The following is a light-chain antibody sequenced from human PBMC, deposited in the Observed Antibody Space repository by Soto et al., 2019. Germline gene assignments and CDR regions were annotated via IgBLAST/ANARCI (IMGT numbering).Light chain of an antibody. CDR3: QQYGSSPT. V-gene: IGKV3D-20*01. Sequence: EIVLTQSPATLSLSPGERATLSCGASQSINSNYLAWYQQKPGLAPRLVIYDTSRRATGIPDRLTGSGSGKYFILTISRLAPEYSAIYCWQQYGSSPTFGQGTRLEIK. CDR2: DTS. J-gene: IGKJ5*01. CDR1: QSINSNY.